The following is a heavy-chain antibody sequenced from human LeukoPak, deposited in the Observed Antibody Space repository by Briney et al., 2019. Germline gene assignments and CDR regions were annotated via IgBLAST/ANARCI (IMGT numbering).Heavy chain of an antibody. V-gene: IGHV3-7*02. Sequence: GGSLRLSCAASGFTFRRYWMSWARQASGKGLEWVANIKQDGSEKYYVDSVKGRFTISRDNAKNSLYLQMNSLRAEDTAVYYCVGLGENYWGQGTLVNVSS. CDR2: IKQDGSEK. J-gene: IGHJ4*02. CDR1: GFTFRRYW. CDR3: VGLGENY. D-gene: IGHD3-10*01.